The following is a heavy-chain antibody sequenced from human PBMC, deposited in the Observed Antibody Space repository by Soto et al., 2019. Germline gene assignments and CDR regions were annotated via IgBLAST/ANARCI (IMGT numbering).Heavy chain of an antibody. CDR2: ISWNVGSI. D-gene: IGHD2-15*01. CDR3: AKGVAGWYDFDY. Sequence: EVPLVESGGGLVQPGRSLRLSCAASGFTFDDYAMHWVRQAPGKGLEWVSGISWNVGSIAYADSVKGRFTISRDNAKNSLYLQMNSLRAEDTALYYCAKGVAGWYDFDYWGQGTLVTVSS. CDR1: GFTFDDYA. V-gene: IGHV3-9*01. J-gene: IGHJ4*02.